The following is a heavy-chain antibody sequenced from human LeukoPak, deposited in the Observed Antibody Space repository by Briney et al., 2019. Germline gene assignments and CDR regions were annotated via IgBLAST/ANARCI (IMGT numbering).Heavy chain of an antibody. CDR1: GYTFTSYD. J-gene: IGHJ3*02. CDR3: ARAPIDYWYHRAFDI. CDR2: MNPNSGNT. D-gene: IGHD2-8*02. Sequence: ASVKVSCKASGYTFTSYDINWVRQATGQGLEWMGWMNPNSGNTGYAQKFQGRVTMTRNTSISTAYMELNSLRSEDTAVYYCARAPIDYWYHRAFDIWGQGTMVTVSS. V-gene: IGHV1-8*01.